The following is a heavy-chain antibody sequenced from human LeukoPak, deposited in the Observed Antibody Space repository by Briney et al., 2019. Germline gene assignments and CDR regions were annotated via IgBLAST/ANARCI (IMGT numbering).Heavy chain of an antibody. D-gene: IGHD4-17*01. CDR2: ISGSGGRT. Sequence: GGSLRLSCAASGFTFSSYAMSWVRQALGKGLEWVSSISGSGGRTYHAGSVKGRFTISRDNSKNTLYLQMNSLRAEDTAVYYCATPPTVTRNYWGQGILVTVSS. CDR3: ATPPTVTRNY. J-gene: IGHJ4*02. CDR1: GFTFSSYA. V-gene: IGHV3-23*01.